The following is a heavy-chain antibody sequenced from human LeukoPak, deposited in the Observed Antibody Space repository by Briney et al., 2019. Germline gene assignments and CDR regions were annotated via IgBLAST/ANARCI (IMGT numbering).Heavy chain of an antibody. CDR1: GFTFSGSG. CDR3: ARSPTSWYFDY. V-gene: IGHV3-30*02. Sequence: GESLRLSCAASGFTFSGSGMHLVRQAPGKGLEWVAFIRYHGSDKFYADSVKGRFTISRDNSKNTLYLQMNSLRPEDTSVYYCARSPTSWYFDYWGQGTLVTVSS. D-gene: IGHD2-2*01. CDR2: IRYHGSDK. J-gene: IGHJ4*02.